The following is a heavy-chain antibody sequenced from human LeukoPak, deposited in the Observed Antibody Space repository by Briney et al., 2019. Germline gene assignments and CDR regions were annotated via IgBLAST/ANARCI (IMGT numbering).Heavy chain of an antibody. Sequence: GGSLRLSCAASGFTFSSYGMHWVRQAPGKGLEWVSAISGSGGSTYYADSVKGRFTISRDNSKNTLYLQMNSLRAEDTAVYYCAKGYRAAGYFDYWGQGTLVTVSS. CDR1: GFTFSSYG. J-gene: IGHJ4*02. CDR3: AKGYRAAGYFDY. D-gene: IGHD6-13*01. V-gene: IGHV3-23*01. CDR2: ISGSGGST.